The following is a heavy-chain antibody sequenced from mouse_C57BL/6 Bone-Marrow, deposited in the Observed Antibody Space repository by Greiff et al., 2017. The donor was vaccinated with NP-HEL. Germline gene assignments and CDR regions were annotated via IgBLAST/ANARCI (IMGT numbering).Heavy chain of an antibody. CDR1: GYTFTSYG. Sequence: QVQLQQSGAELARPGASVKLSCKASGYTFTSYGISWVKQRTGQGLEWIGEIYPRSGNTYYNEKFKGKTTLTADKSSSTAYMEHRSLRSEDSAVYFCARYQGNPSFAYWGPGTLVPVSA. J-gene: IGHJ3*01. V-gene: IGHV1-81*01. CDR3: ARYQGNPSFAY. CDR2: IYPRSGNT. D-gene: IGHD2-1*01.